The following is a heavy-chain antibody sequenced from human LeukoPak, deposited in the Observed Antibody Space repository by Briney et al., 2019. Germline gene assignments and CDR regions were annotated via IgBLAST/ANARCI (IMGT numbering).Heavy chain of an antibody. CDR3: ARDNDFWSGLYYFDY. CDR2: SNPNSGGT. CDR1: GYTFTGYY. Sequence: ASVKVSCKASGYTFTGYYMHWVRQAPGQGLEWRGWSNPNSGGTNYAQKFQGRVTMTRDTSISTAYMELSRLRSDDTAVYYCARDNDFWSGLYYFDYWGQGTLVTVSS. V-gene: IGHV1-2*02. D-gene: IGHD3-3*01. J-gene: IGHJ4*02.